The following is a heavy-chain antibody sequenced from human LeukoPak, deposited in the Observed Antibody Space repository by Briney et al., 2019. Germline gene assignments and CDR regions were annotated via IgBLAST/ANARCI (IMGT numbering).Heavy chain of an antibody. V-gene: IGHV1-2*02. Sequence: ASVKVSCKASVYTFTGYYMHWVRQAPGQGLEWMGWINPNSGGTNYAQKFQGRVTMTRDTSISTAYMELSRLRSDDTAVYYCARERLGYCRSTSCYILDYWGQGTLVTVSS. CDR3: ARERLGYCRSTSCYILDY. CDR1: VYTFTGYY. J-gene: IGHJ4*02. D-gene: IGHD2-2*02. CDR2: INPNSGGT.